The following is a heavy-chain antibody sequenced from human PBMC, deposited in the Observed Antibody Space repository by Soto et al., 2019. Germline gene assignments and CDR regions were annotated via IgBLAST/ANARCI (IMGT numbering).Heavy chain of an antibody. V-gene: IGHV4-4*07. D-gene: IGHD2-2*01. CDR1: GGSISSYY. CDR3: ARDGCSSTSCYENYGMDV. CDR2: IYTSGST. J-gene: IGHJ6*02. Sequence: QVQLQESGPGLVKPSETLSLTCTVSGGSISSYYWSWIRQPAGKGLEWIGRIYTSGSTNYNPSLKSRVTLSVDTSKNQFSLKLSSVTAAATAVYYCARDGCSSTSCYENYGMDVWGQGTTVTVSS.